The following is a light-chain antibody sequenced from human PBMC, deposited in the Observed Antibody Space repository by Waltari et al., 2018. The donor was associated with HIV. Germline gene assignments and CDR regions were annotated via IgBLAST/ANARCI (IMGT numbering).Light chain of an antibody. V-gene: IGLV2-8*01. Sequence: QSALTQHPSASGSPGPSVTTPSPRTRRYVAGYHNVSWYQPHPGKAPKYLIYEVSKRPSGVPDRFSGSKSGNTASLTVSGLQAEDEADYYCSSYAGSNWVFGGGTKLTVL. J-gene: IGLJ3*02. CDR3: SSYAGSNWV. CDR1: RRYVAGYHN. CDR2: EVS.